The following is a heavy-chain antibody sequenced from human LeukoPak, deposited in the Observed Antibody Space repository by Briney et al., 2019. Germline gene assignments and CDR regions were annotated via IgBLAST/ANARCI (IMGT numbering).Heavy chain of an antibody. CDR2: IVVGSGNT. J-gene: IGHJ4*02. D-gene: IGHD6-19*01. CDR3: ATGSGWYSPDY. CDR1: GFTFTNSP. V-gene: IGHV1-58*02. Sequence: GTSVKVSCKASGFTFTNSPMQWVRQARGQSLEWIGWIVVGSGNTNYAQKFQERVTLTRDMSTSTAYMELRSLRSEDTAVYYCATGSGWYSPDYWGQGTLVNVSS.